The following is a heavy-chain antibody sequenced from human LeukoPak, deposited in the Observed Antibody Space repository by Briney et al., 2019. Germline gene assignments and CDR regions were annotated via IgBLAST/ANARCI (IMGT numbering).Heavy chain of an antibody. Sequence: PGGSLRLSCAASGFTFSSYAMSWVRQAPGKGLEWVSAMSGSGGSTYYADSVKGRFTISRDNSKNTLCLQMNSLRAEDTAVYYCAKETGYSRGWYDYWGQGTLVTVSS. D-gene: IGHD6-19*01. CDR3: AKETGYSRGWYDY. CDR2: MSGSGGST. CDR1: GFTFSSYA. J-gene: IGHJ4*02. V-gene: IGHV3-23*01.